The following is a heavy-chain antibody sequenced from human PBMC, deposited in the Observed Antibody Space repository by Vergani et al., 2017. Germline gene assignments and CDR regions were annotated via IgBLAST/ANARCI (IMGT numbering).Heavy chain of an antibody. CDR2: IRSKNDGGTA. CDR1: GITFKNAW. CDR3: YTDYHDY. D-gene: IGHD2-2*02. V-gene: IGHV3-15*01. J-gene: IGHJ4*02. Sequence: EVQVVESGGGLIKPGGSLRLSCVVSGITFKNAWINWVRQAPGKGLEWIGRIRSKNDGGTADYAAPLKGRFTISRDDSKYSAFLLVNNLKTEDTAVYFCYTDYHDYWGQGTLVTVSS.